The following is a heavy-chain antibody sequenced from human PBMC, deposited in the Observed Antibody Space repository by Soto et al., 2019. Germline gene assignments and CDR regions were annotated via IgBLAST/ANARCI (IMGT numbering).Heavy chain of an antibody. CDR3: ATDFIVVVPAAIGEDAFDI. D-gene: IGHD2-2*01. V-gene: IGHV3-33*01. Sequence: QVQLVESGGGVVQPGRSLRLSCAASGFTFSSYGMHWVRQAPGKGLEWVAVIWYDGSNKYYADSVKGRFTISRDNSKNTLYLQMTSLRAEDTAVYYCATDFIVVVPAAIGEDAFDIWGQGTMVTVSS. CDR2: IWYDGSNK. J-gene: IGHJ3*02. CDR1: GFTFSSYG.